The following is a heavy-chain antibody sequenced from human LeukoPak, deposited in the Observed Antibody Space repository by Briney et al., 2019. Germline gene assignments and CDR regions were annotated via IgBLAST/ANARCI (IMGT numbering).Heavy chain of an antibody. Sequence: PGWSLRLSCAASGFTFSNYEMNWVRQAPGKGLEWVSYISSSGSTTYYADSVKGRFTISRDNAKNSLYLQMNSLRAEDTAVYYCARGYCSGGSCYFDYWGQGTLVTVSS. J-gene: IGHJ4*02. V-gene: IGHV3-48*03. CDR3: ARGYCSGGSCYFDY. D-gene: IGHD2-15*01. CDR1: GFTFSNYE. CDR2: ISSSGSTT.